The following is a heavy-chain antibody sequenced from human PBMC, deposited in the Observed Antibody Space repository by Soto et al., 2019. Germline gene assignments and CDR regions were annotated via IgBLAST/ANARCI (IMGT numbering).Heavy chain of an antibody. Sequence: TGGSLRLSCAASGFTFSSYAMHWVRQAPGKGLEYVSAISSNGGSTYYANSVKGRFTISRDNSKNTLYLQMGSLRAEDMAVYYCARGSPVYDFWSGYYPKTYAFDIWGQGTMVTVSS. CDR2: ISSNGGST. CDR1: GFTFSSYA. V-gene: IGHV3-64*01. J-gene: IGHJ3*02. CDR3: ARGSPVYDFWSGYYPKTYAFDI. D-gene: IGHD3-3*01.